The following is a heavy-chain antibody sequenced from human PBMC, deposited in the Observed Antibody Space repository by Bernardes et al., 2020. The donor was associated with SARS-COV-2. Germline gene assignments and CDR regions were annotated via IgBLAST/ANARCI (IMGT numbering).Heavy chain of an antibody. D-gene: IGHD3-22*01. Sequence: SKTLSLTCTVSGGSISSGGYYWSWIRQNPGKGLEWIGYIYYSGSTYYNPSLKSRVTISVDTSKNQFSLKLSSVTAADTAVYYCARVRGITMIVVVTVDAFDIWGQGTMVTVSS. J-gene: IGHJ3*02. V-gene: IGHV4-31*03. CDR3: ARVRGITMIVVVTVDAFDI. CDR1: GGSISSGGYY. CDR2: IYYSGST.